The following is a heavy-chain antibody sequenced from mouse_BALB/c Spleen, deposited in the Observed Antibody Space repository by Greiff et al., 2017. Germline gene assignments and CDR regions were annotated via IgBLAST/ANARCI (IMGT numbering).Heavy chain of an antibody. CDR1: GYTFSSYW. Sequence: VQLQQSGAELMKPGASVKISCKATGYTFSSYWLEWVKQRPGHGLEWIGEILPGSGSTNYNEKFKGKATFTADTSSNTAYMQLSSLTSEDSAVYYCARWNPFKAMDYWGQGTSVTVSS. CDR3: ARWNPFKAMDY. CDR2: ILPGSGST. J-gene: IGHJ4*01. V-gene: IGHV1-9*01.